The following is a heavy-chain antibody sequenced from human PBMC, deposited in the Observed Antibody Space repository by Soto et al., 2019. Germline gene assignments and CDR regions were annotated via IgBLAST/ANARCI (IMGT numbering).Heavy chain of an antibody. D-gene: IGHD3-10*01. CDR1: RGSFSNTNW. Sequence: TSETLSLTCAVSRGSFSNTNWWSWVRQSPGKGLEWIGEIYHSGSTNHNPSLKSRVTISIDKSKNQFSLKLSSVTAADTAVYYCARNLVRGVCFDYWGPGTLVTVPS. CDR2: IYHSGST. J-gene: IGHJ4*02. V-gene: IGHV4-4*02. CDR3: ARNLVRGVCFDY.